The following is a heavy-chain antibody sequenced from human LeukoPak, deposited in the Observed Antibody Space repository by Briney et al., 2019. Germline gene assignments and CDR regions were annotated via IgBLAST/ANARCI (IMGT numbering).Heavy chain of an antibody. D-gene: IGHD6-13*01. CDR1: GFTFSTFG. CDR2: IWYDGSNK. J-gene: IGHJ3*02. Sequence: GRSLRLSCAASGFTFSTFGMHWVHQAPGKGLEWVAVIWYDGSNKYYADSVKGRFTISRDNSKNTLYLQMNSLRAEDTAVYYCARDDDQSSSWFDAFDIWGQGTMVTVSS. V-gene: IGHV3-33*01. CDR3: ARDDDQSSSWFDAFDI.